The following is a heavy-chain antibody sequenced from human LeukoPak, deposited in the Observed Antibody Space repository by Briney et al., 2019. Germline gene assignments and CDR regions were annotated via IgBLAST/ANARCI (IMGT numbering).Heavy chain of an antibody. CDR1: GFTFSNAW. J-gene: IGHJ4*02. Sequence: GGSLRLSCAVSGFTFSNAWMSWVRQAPGKGLEWVGRIKSKTDGGTTDYAAPVKGRFTISRDDSKNTLYLQMNSLKTEDTAVYYCTTDLYEWLPQYPDYWGQGTLVTVSS. CDR2: IKSKTDGGTT. V-gene: IGHV3-15*01. D-gene: IGHD6-19*01. CDR3: TTDLYEWLPQYPDY.